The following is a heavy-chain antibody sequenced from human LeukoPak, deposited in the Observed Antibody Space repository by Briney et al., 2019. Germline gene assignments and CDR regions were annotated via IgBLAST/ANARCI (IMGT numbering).Heavy chain of an antibody. J-gene: IGHJ3*02. D-gene: IGHD3-22*01. CDR2: ISWNSGSI. CDR1: GFSFSDYY. V-gene: IGHV3-9*01. CDR3: AKDDGYYDSSGSRGAFDI. Sequence: QPGGSLRLSCAASGFSFSDYYMIWIRQTPGKGLEWVSGISWNSGSIGYADSVKGRFTIPRDNAKNSLYLQMNSLRAEDTALYYCAKDDGYYDSSGSRGAFDIWGQGTMVTVSS.